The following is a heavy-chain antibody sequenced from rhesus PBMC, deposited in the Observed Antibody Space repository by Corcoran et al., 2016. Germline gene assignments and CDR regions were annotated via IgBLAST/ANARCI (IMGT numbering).Heavy chain of an antibody. D-gene: IGHD6-13*01. V-gene: IGHV4-99*01. CDR1: GSFISNGYY. J-gene: IGHJ4*01. CDR3: ARRDAAGTFDS. Sequence: QVQLQESGPGLVKPSETLSLPCAVSGSFISNGYYWGCIRQHPGKGLEYIGYLRGTSGSTYYNPALKSRVTISKDTSKYQFALKLNAVTAADTAVYYCARRDAAGTFDSWGQGVLVTVSS. CDR2: LRGTSGST.